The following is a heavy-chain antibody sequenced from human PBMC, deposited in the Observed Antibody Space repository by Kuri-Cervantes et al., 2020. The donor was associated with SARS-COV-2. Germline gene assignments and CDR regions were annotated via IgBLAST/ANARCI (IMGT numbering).Heavy chain of an antibody. CDR3: ARGSGGSGTLY. CDR1: GDSISTYY. J-gene: IGHJ4*02. Sequence: SETLSLTCTVSGDSISTYYWSWIRQPPGKGLEWIGYIYYSGSTNYNPSLKSRATISVDKSKNQFSLKLSSVTAADTAVYYCARGSGGSGTLYWGQGTLVTVSS. D-gene: IGHD3-10*01. V-gene: IGHV4-59*12. CDR2: IYYSGST.